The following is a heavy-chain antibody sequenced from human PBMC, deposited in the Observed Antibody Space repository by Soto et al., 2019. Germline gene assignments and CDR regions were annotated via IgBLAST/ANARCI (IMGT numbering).Heavy chain of an antibody. CDR2: INPSNDNT. D-gene: IGHD3-22*01. CDR1: GYTFYRYG. CDR3: ARDTQQDSNGYYLEWFDP. V-gene: IGHV1-18*01. Sequence: QVQLVQSGAEVKKAGASVKVSCKASGYTFYRYGITWVRQAPGQGLEWMGWINPSNDNTNYAQKFRGRVTMTTVASTSTAHMELRSLKSDDTAVYYCARDTQQDSNGYYLEWFDPWGQGTLVTVSS. J-gene: IGHJ5*02.